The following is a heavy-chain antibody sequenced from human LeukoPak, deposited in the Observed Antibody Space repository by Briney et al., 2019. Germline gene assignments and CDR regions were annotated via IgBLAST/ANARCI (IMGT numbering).Heavy chain of an antibody. J-gene: IGHJ4*02. CDR2: ISGSGGST. V-gene: IGHV3-23*01. D-gene: IGHD3-10*01. CDR1: GFTFSSYA. CDR3: TTDFDSITMVRGVIYYFDY. Sequence: SGGSLRLSCAASGFTFSSYAMSWVRQAPGKELEWVSAISGSGGSTYYADSVKGRFTISRDNSKNTLYLQMNSLKTEDTAVYYCTTDFDSITMVRGVIYYFDYWGQGTLVTVSS.